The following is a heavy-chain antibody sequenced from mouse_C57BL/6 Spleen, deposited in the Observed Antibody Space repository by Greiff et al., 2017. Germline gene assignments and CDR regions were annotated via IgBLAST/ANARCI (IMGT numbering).Heavy chain of an antibody. D-gene: IGHD2-2*01. CDR3: TGRPMVTTKGFLFAY. V-gene: IGHV6-3*01. J-gene: IGHJ3*01. CDR1: GFTFSNYW. Sequence: EVQVVESGGGLVQPGGSMKLSCVASGFTFSNYWMNWVRQSPEKGLEWVAQIRLKSDNYATHYAESVKGRFTISRDDSKSSVYLQMNNLRAEDTGIYYGTGRPMVTTKGFLFAYWGQGTLVTVSA. CDR2: IRLKSDNYAT.